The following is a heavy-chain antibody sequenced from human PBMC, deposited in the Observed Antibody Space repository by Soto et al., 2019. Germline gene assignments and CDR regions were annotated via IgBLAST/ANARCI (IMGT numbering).Heavy chain of an antibody. D-gene: IGHD3-10*01. CDR1: GGSFSGYY. J-gene: IGHJ4*02. CDR3: ARGYGRYYGSGSYYNNKGSFDY. V-gene: IGHV4-34*01. CDR2: INHSGST. Sequence: QVQLQQWGAGLLKPSETLSLTCAVYGGSFSGYYWSWIRQPPGKGLEWIGEINHSGSTNYNPSLKSRVTISVDTSKNQFSLKLSSVTAADTAVYYCARGYGRYYGSGSYYNNKGSFDYWGQGTLVTVSS.